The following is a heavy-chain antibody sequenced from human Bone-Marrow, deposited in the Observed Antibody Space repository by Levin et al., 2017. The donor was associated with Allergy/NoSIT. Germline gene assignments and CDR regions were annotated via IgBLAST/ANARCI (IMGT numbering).Heavy chain of an antibody. CDR1: GYTFTNYG. CDR2: IIAYNGDT. V-gene: IGHV1-18*01. J-gene: IGHJ4*02. Sequence: ASVKVSCEASGYTFTNYGITWVRQAPGQGLEWLGLIIAYNGDTHYAQKVQDRVTMTTDTSTNTAYMELRSLTSDDTPVYYCARDRGDFVWGSYRTTDYWGQGTLVIVSS. D-gene: IGHD3-16*02. CDR3: ARDRGDFVWGSYRTTDY.